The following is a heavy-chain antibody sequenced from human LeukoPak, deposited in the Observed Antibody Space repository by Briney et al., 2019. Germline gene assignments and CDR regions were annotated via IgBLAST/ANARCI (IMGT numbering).Heavy chain of an antibody. Sequence: MPGGSLRLSCAASGFTFSDSYMSWIRQAPGKGLEWVSYISSSGGTIYYADSVKGRFTISRDNAKNTLYLQMNSLRAEDTAVYYCAREDSYYYYGMDVWGQGTTVTVSS. CDR1: GFTFSDSY. CDR3: AREDSYYYYGMDV. V-gene: IGHV3-11*04. D-gene: IGHD3/OR15-3a*01. CDR2: ISSSGGTI. J-gene: IGHJ6*02.